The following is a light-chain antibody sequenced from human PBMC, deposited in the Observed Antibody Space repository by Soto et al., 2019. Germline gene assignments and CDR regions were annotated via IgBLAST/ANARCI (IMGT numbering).Light chain of an antibody. CDR2: GAS. J-gene: IGKJ4*01. Sequence: IILKQSPGTLSLSPGERGTLSCKARQTLNNNYVAWYQQRPGRAPRLLFYGASDRATGIPDRFRGSWAATVFTLTISRLEHEDFAVYYCQHHRDLIGFGGGTKVENK. CDR3: QHHRDLIG. CDR1: QTLNNNY. V-gene: IGKV3-20*01.